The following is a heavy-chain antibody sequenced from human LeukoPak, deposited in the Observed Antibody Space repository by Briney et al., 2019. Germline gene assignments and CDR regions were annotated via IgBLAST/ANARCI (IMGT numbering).Heavy chain of an antibody. Sequence: ASVKVSCKASGGTFSSYAISWVRQAPGQGLEWMGGIIPIFGTANYAQKFQGRVTITTDESTSTAYMELSSLRSEDTAVYYCARDLSAAAGNYYYYYMDVWGKGTTVTVSS. V-gene: IGHV1-69*05. CDR2: IIPIFGTA. CDR1: GGTFSSYA. CDR3: ARDLSAAAGNYYYYYMDV. D-gene: IGHD6-13*01. J-gene: IGHJ6*03.